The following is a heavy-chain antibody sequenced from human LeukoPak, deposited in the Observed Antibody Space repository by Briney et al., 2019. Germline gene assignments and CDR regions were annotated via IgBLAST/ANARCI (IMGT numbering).Heavy chain of an antibody. V-gene: IGHV3-21*01. CDR1: VCTFSSYS. CDR2: ISSSSSYI. CDR3: ARDRGGVGATYFDY. D-gene: IGHD1-26*01. Sequence: GGSLRLSCAASVCTFSSYSMNWVRKAPGKGLEWVSSISSSSSYIYYADSVKGRFTISRDNAKNSLYLQMNSLRAVDTAVYYCARDRGGVGATYFDYWGQGTLVTVSS. J-gene: IGHJ4*02.